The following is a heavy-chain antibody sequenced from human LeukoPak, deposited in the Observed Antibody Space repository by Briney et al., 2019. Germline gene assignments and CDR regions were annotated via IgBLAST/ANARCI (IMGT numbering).Heavy chain of an antibody. CDR3: AKMTNSGYLFGAFDI. D-gene: IGHD3-22*01. J-gene: IGHJ3*02. Sequence: PGGSLRLSCATSGFTFSNYAMGWVRQAPGRGLEWVSAISGSGFSTYYADSVKGRFTISRDNSKNTSYLQMNSLRAEDTAIYYCAKMTNSGYLFGAFDIWGQGTMVTVSS. CDR1: GFTFSNYA. V-gene: IGHV3-23*01. CDR2: ISGSGFST.